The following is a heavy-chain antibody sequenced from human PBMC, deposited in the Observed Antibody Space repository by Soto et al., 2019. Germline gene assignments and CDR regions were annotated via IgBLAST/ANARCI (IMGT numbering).Heavy chain of an antibody. CDR3: AREGITNWFDP. J-gene: IGHJ5*02. V-gene: IGHV4-34*01. CDR2: INHSGST. D-gene: IGHD1-20*01. CDR1: GGAFRGYY. Sequence: SGTLSLTCAVYGGAFRGYYWSWIRQPPGKGLEWIGEINHSGSTNYNPSLKSRVTISVDTSKNQFSLKLSSVTAADTAVYYCAREGITNWFDPWGQGTLVTVSS.